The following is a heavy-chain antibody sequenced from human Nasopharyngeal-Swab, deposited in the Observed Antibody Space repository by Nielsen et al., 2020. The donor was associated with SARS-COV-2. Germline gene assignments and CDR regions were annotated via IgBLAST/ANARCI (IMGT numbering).Heavy chain of an antibody. Sequence: LRLSCTVSGGSISSSSHYWGWIRQPPGKGLEWIGSIYYSGTTYYNPSLKSRVTISVDTSKNQFSLKLSSVTAADTAVYYCVRLNVVPAATGWFDPWGQGTLVTVSS. CDR3: VRLNVVPAATGWFDP. CDR2: IYYSGTT. CDR1: GGSISSSSHY. J-gene: IGHJ5*02. D-gene: IGHD2-2*01. V-gene: IGHV4-39*01.